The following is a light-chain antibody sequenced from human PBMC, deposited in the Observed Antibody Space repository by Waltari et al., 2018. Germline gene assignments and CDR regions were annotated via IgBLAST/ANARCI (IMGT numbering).Light chain of an antibody. V-gene: IGKV3-15*01. J-gene: IGKJ2*01. Sequence: EIVMTQSPATLSVSPGESATLSCRASQGISSHLAWYQQKPGQAPRLLIYGASARATGIPARFSGSGYGTEFSLTISSLQSEDFAVYYCQQYSDWPPYTFGQGTKLEIK. CDR1: QGISSH. CDR2: GAS. CDR3: QQYSDWPPYT.